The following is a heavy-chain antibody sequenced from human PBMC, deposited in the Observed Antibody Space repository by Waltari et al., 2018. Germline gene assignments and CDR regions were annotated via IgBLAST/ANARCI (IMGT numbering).Heavy chain of an antibody. D-gene: IGHD3-3*01. CDR2: ISGSGGST. V-gene: IGHV3-23*01. CDR1: FSSYA. J-gene: IGHJ6*02. CDR3: AKDGPFRFWTEGYYGMDV. Sequence: FSSYAMSWVRQAPGKGLEWVSAISGSGGSTYYADSVKGRFTISRDNSKNTLYLQMNSLRAEDTAVYYCAKDGPFRFWTEGYYGMDVWGQGTTVTVSS.